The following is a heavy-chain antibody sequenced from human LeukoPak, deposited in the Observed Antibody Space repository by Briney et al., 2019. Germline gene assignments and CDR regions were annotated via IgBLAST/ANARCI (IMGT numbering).Heavy chain of an antibody. CDR2: ISWNSGSI. J-gene: IGHJ4*02. D-gene: IGHD1-1*01. Sequence: PGGSLRLSCAASGFTFDDYAMHWVRQTPGKGLEWVSGISWNSGSIGYADSVKGRFTISRDNAKNSLYLQMNSLRAEDMALYYCAKGGTQYNWSGRHYFDYWGQGTLVTVSS. CDR1: GFTFDDYA. V-gene: IGHV3-9*03. CDR3: AKGGTQYNWSGRHYFDY.